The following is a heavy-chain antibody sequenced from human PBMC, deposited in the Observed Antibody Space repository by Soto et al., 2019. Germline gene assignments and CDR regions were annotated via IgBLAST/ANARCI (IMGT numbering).Heavy chain of an antibody. Sequence: QVQLVEFGGGVVQPGRSLRLSCAASGFTFSSYAMHWVRQAPGKGPEWVAVISYDGSNKYYADSVKGRFTISRDNSKNTLYLQMNSLRAEDTAVYYCARDLDSSGYDYWGQGTLVTVSS. CDR1: GFTFSSYA. V-gene: IGHV3-30-3*01. D-gene: IGHD3-22*01. J-gene: IGHJ4*02. CDR2: ISYDGSNK. CDR3: ARDLDSSGYDY.